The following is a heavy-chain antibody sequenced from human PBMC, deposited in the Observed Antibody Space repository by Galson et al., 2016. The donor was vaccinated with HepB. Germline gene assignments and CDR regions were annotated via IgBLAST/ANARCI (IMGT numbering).Heavy chain of an antibody. CDR3: AGGHYGSGSFYLFDY. CDR2: IDPSDSYT. D-gene: IGHD3-10*01. CDR1: GYSFTSYW. V-gene: IGHV5-10-1*01. J-gene: IGHJ4*02. Sequence: QSGAEVKKPGESLRISCKGSGYSFTSYWISWVRQMPGKGLEWMGRIDPSDSYTNYSPSFQGHVTISAAKSISTAYRQWSSLKASDTAMYYCAGGHYGSGSFYLFDYWGQGALVTVSS.